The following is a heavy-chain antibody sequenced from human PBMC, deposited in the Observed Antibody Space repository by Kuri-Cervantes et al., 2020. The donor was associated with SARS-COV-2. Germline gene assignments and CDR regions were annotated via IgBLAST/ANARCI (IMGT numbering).Heavy chain of an antibody. CDR1: RFTFNTYA. D-gene: IGHD3-10*01. V-gene: IGHV3-7*01. CDR3: ARGFRAGPGEYFDL. J-gene: IGHJ2*01. Sequence: GGSLRLSCTASRFTFNTYAMSWVRQAPGKGLEWVANIKQDGSEKYYADSVKGRFTISRDNSKNTLYLQMNSLRAEDTAVYYCARGFRAGPGEYFDLWGRGTLVTVSS. CDR2: IKQDGSEK.